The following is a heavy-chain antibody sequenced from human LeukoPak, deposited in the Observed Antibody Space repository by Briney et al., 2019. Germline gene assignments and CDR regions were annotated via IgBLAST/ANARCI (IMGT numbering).Heavy chain of an antibody. Sequence: GGSLRLSCVASGFTFTSYNMNWVRQAPGKGLEWVSSISSGSMIIHSADSLRGRFIISRDNAKNSLYLQMDSLRTEDTAVYFCARARPPTSYYSYYMDVWGRGTTVTVSS. CDR1: GFTFTSYN. CDR3: ARARPPTSYYSYYMDV. V-gene: IGHV3-21*01. J-gene: IGHJ6*03. CDR2: ISSGSMII.